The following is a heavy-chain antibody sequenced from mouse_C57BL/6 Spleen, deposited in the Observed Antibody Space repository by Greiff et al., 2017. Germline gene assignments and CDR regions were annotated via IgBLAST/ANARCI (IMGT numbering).Heavy chain of an antibody. J-gene: IGHJ1*03. CDR1: GYAFSSSW. V-gene: IGHV1-82*01. CDR2: IYPGDGDT. Sequence: VQLQQSGPELVKPGASVKISCKASGYAFSSSWMNWVKQRPGKGLEWIGRIYPGDGDTNYNGKFKGQATLTADKSSSTAYMQLSSLTSEDSAVYFCAREYDWYFDVWGTGTTVTVSS. D-gene: IGHD5-1*01. CDR3: AREYDWYFDV.